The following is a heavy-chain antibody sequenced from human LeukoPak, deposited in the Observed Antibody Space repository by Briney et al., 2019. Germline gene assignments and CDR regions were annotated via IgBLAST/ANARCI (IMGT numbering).Heavy chain of an antibody. CDR3: ARGLLGLWFDP. CDR2: VNHSGST. CDR1: GGSFSGYY. J-gene: IGHJ5*02. V-gene: IGHV4-34*01. Sequence: SETLSLTCAVYGGSFSGYYWSWIRQPPGKGLEWIGEVNHSGSTNYNPSLKSRVTISVDTSKNQFSLKLSSVTAADTAVYYCARGLLGLWFDPGAREPWSPSPQ.